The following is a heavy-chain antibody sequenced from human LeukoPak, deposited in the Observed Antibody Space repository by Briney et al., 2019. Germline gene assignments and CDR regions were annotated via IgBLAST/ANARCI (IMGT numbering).Heavy chain of an antibody. V-gene: IGHV3-30*02. CDR1: GFTFDDYG. CDR3: VKTGKITIFGVLALNGDYHYYYMDV. D-gene: IGHD3-3*01. CDR2: LRYDGSNK. J-gene: IGHJ6*03. Sequence: PGGSLRLSCAASGFTFDDYGMHWVRQAPGKGLEWVAFLRYDGSNKYYADSVKGRFTISRDNSKNTLYLQMNSLRAEDTAVYYCVKTGKITIFGVLALNGDYHYYYMDVWGKGTTVTVSS.